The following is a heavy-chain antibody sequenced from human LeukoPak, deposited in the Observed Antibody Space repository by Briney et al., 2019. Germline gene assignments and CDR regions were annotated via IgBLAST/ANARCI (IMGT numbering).Heavy chain of an antibody. J-gene: IGHJ3*02. CDR2: ISSSSSTI. CDR3: ARAVDTAMDPSTPYDAFDI. D-gene: IGHD5-18*01. CDR1: GFTFSSYS. V-gene: IGHV3-48*01. Sequence: GSLRLSCAACGFTFSSYSMNWVRQAPGKGLEWVSYISSSSSTIYYADSVKGRFTISRDNAKNSLYLQMNSLRAEDTAVYYCARAVDTAMDPSTPYDAFDIWGQGTMVTVSS.